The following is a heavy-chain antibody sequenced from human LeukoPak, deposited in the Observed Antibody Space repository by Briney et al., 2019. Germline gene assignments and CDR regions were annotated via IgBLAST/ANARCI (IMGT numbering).Heavy chain of an antibody. J-gene: IGHJ5*02. Sequence: SETLSLTCTVSGGSISSYYWSWIRQPPGKGLEWIGYICYSGGTNYNPPLKSRATISVDTSKNQFSLKLSSVTAADTAVYYCARYSDNWFDPWGQGTLVTVSP. CDR2: ICYSGGT. D-gene: IGHD6-13*01. V-gene: IGHV4-59*01. CDR3: ARYSDNWFDP. CDR1: GGSISSYY.